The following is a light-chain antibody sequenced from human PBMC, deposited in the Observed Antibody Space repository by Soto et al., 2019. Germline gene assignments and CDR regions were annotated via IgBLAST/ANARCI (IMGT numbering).Light chain of an antibody. Sequence: EVMLTQSPGTLSLSPGERATLSCRASQSVSSNYLAWYQQKSGQAPRLLIYGASNRATGIPDRFSGSGSGTDFTLTSRRLEPEDFAVYYCQQYDTSPRTFGQGNKVEFK. V-gene: IGKV3-20*01. CDR3: QQYDTSPRT. CDR2: GAS. J-gene: IGKJ1*01. CDR1: QSVSSNY.